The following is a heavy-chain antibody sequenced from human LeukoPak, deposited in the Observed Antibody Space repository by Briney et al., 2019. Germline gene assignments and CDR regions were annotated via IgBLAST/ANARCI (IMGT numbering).Heavy chain of an antibody. Sequence: GGSLRLSCSAVGFTFSSDSMNSVAQAPGKGPEGGSSISSSSSYIYYADSVKGRFTISRDNSKNTLYLQMDSLRAEDTALYYCARKKWEPTSNDAFDIWGQGTMVTVSS. CDR3: ARKKWEPTSNDAFDI. CDR2: ISSSSSYI. J-gene: IGHJ3*02. CDR1: GFTFSSDS. D-gene: IGHD1-26*01. V-gene: IGHV3-21*04.